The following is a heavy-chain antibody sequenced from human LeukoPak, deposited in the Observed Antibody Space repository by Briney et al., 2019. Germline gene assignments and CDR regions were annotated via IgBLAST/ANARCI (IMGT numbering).Heavy chain of an antibody. D-gene: IGHD6-13*01. CDR3: AKSTRPDGYSFIFDY. CDR1: GFTFDDYA. V-gene: IGHV3-9*01. CDR2: ISWNSGSI. J-gene: IGHJ4*02. Sequence: TGGSLRLSCAASGFTFDDYAMHWVRQAPGKGLEWVSGISWNSGSIGYADSVKGRFTISRDNAKNSLYLQMNSLRAEDTALYYCAKSTRPDGYSFIFDYWGQGTLVTVSS.